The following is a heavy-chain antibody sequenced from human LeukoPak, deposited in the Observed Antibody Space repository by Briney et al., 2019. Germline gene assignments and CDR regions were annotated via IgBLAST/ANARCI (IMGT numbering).Heavy chain of an antibody. CDR2: INPNSGGT. J-gene: IGHJ5*02. D-gene: IGHD1-20*01. CDR1: GYTFTGYY. CDR3: ARDDSNWNAESYWFDP. Sequence: ASVKVSCKASGYTFTGYYMHWVRQAPGQGLEWMGWINPNSGGTNYAQKFQGRVTMTRDTPISTAYMELSRLRSDDTAVYYCARDDSNWNAESYWFDPWGQGTLVTVSS. V-gene: IGHV1-2*02.